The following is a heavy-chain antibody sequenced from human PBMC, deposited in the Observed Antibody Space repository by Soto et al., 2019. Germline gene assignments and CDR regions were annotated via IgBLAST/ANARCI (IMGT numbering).Heavy chain of an antibody. J-gene: IGHJ6*02. CDR2: INHSGST. CDR3: ARVGYCSGGSCYLSPYYYYYYGMDV. Sequence: PSETLSLTCAVYGGSFSGYYWSWIRQHPGKGLEWIGEINHSGSTNYNPSLKSRVTISVDTSKNQFSLKLSSVTAADTAVYYCARVGYCSGGSCYLSPYYYYYYGMDVWGQGTTVTVSS. D-gene: IGHD2-15*01. CDR1: GGSFSGYY. V-gene: IGHV4-34*01.